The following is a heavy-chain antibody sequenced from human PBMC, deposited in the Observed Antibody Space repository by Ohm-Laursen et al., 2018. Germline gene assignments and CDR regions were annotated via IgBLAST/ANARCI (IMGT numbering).Heavy chain of an antibody. D-gene: IGHD5-12*01. CDR2: IKQDGSEQ. V-gene: IGHV3-7*01. CDR1: GFTFSGYW. J-gene: IGHJ4*02. Sequence: SLRLSCAASGFTFSGYWMSWVRQAPGKGLEWVANIKQDGSEQDYVDSVKGRFTISRDNAKNSLYLHMDSLRGEDTAMYYCARLRGGYDFDYWGQGTLVTVSS. CDR3: ARLRGGYDFDY.